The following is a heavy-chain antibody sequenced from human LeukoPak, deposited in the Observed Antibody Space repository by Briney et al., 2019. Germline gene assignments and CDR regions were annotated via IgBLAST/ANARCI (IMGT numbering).Heavy chain of an antibody. CDR3: VVFSSGWPFDY. D-gene: IGHD6-19*01. J-gene: IGHJ4*02. V-gene: IGHV4-4*07. CDR1: GGSISPYY. Sequence: TTSETLSLTCTVSGGSISPYYWSWIRQPAGKGLEWIGRIYTSGSTNYNPSLKSRVTMSVDTSKNQFSLKVSSVTAADTAVYYCVVFSSGWPFDYWGQGTLVTVSS. CDR2: IYTSGST.